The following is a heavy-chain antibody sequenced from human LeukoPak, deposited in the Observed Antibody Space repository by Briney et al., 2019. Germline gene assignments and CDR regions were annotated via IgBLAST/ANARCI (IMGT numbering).Heavy chain of an antibody. Sequence: PGGSLRLSCAASGFTFSSYAMSWVRQAPGKGLEWVSAISGSGGSTYYADSVKGRFTISRDNSKNTLYLQMNSLRAEDTAVYYCAKGGAGSGLWDYYFDYGGQGTLVTVSS. J-gene: IGHJ4*02. CDR3: AKGGAGSGLWDYYFDY. CDR1: GFTFSSYA. CDR2: ISGSGGST. D-gene: IGHD6-19*01. V-gene: IGHV3-23*01.